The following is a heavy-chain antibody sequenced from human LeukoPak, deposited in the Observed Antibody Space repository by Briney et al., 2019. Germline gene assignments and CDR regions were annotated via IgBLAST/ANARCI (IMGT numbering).Heavy chain of an antibody. J-gene: IGHJ4*02. Sequence: PGGSLRLSCTVSGFTFSDHSINWVRQAPGKGLGWVSSISGSGGTMYYVDSVRGRFTISRDNAKSSLHLQMNSLRAEDTAVYYCARTWMYSNYFRGQGTLVTVSS. CDR3: ARTWMYSNYF. D-gene: IGHD4-11*01. V-gene: IGHV3-21*01. CDR2: ISGSGGTM. CDR1: GFTFSDHS.